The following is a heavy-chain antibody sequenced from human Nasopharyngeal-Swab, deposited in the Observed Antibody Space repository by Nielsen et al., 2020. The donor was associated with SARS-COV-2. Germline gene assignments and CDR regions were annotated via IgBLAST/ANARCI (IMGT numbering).Heavy chain of an antibody. CDR2: INPNRGGT. CDR3: ARVLYSSGGWFDP. Sequence: ASVKVSCKASGYTFTDYYMHWERQAPGQGLEWMGRINPNRGGTNYAQKFQGRVTMTRDTSISTAYMELSRLRSDDTAVYYCARVLYSSGGWFDPWGQGTLVTVSS. D-gene: IGHD6-19*01. V-gene: IGHV1-2*06. J-gene: IGHJ5*02. CDR1: GYTFTDYY.